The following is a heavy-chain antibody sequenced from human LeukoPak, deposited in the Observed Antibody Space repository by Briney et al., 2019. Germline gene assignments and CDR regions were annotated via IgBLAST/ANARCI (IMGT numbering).Heavy chain of an antibody. J-gene: IGHJ4*02. CDR3: ARLGYCSSTSWSCPDY. Sequence: SETLSLTCTVSGGSMSTYHWSWIRRPPGKGLEWIGYIYYSGSTKYNPSLKSRVSISGDTSKNQFSLKVNSVTAADTAVYYCARLGYCSSTSWSCPDYWGQGTLVTVSS. D-gene: IGHD2-2*01. CDR2: IYYSGST. V-gene: IGHV4-59*01. CDR1: GGSMSTYH.